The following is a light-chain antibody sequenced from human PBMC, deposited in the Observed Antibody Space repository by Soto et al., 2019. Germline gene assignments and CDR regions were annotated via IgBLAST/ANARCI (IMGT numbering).Light chain of an antibody. J-gene: IGKJ4*01. CDR3: QQRVDWPPLT. CDR1: RSVGKY. CDR2: DAS. Sequence: EIVLTQSPATLSLSPGERATLSCRASRSVGKYLAWYQQKPGQAPRLLIYDASNRATGIPARFSGSGSGTDFTLTISSLEPEDFAVYHCQQRVDWPPLTFGGGTKVDIK. V-gene: IGKV3-11*01.